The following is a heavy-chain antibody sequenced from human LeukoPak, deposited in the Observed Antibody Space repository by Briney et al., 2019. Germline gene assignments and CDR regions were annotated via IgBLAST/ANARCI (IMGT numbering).Heavy chain of an antibody. CDR1: GYTFTGFH. CDR2: VNPNSGGS. V-gene: IGHV1-2*02. J-gene: IGHJ4*02. Sequence: ASVKVSCKASGYTFTGFHMHWVRQAPGQGLEWMGWVNPNSGGSNYAQKFQGRVSMTRATSISTVYMELSSLRSDDTAVYFCARHLNDYGDYWGQGTLVTVSS. CDR3: ARHLNDYGDY.